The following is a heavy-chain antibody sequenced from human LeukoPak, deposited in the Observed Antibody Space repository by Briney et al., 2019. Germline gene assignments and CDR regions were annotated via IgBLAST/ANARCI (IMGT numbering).Heavy chain of an antibody. CDR2: ISWNSGSI. V-gene: IGHV3-9*01. CDR3: AKHGSGSYYSEKAFDY. D-gene: IGHD3-10*01. CDR1: GFTFDDYA. Sequence: PGRSLRLSCAASGFTFDDYAMHWVRQAPGKGLEWVAGISWNSGSIGYMDSVKGRFTISRDNAKNSLYLQMNSLRPEDTALYYCAKHGSGSYYSEKAFDYWGQGTLVTVSS. J-gene: IGHJ4*02.